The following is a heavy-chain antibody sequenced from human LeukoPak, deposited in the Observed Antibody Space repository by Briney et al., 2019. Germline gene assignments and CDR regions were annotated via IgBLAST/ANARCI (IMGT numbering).Heavy chain of an antibody. Sequence: PGGSLRLSCAASGFTFTNFAMSWVRLAPGKGLEWVSSISTSGANTFYADSVRGRLTISRDNSRDTLHLQLNSLRAEDTAICYCAKKSTGYFPFDCWGQGTLVTVSS. J-gene: IGHJ4*02. CDR2: ISTSGANT. D-gene: IGHD3-9*01. CDR3: AKKSTGYFPFDC. CDR1: GFTFTNFA. V-gene: IGHV3-23*01.